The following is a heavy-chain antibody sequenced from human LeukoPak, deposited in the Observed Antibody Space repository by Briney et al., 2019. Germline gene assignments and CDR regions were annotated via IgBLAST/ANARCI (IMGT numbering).Heavy chain of an antibody. J-gene: IGHJ4*02. Sequence: ASVKVSCKASGCTFSSYAINWVRQAPGQGLECMECIIPIFATANYAKKCQGRVTITADESTSTAYMELSSLRSEDTAVYYCARYLDTHLRYFDWLPLDYWGQGTLVTVSS. CDR1: GCTFSSYA. V-gene: IGHV1-69*13. CDR2: IIPIFATA. CDR3: ARYLDTHLRYFDWLPLDY. D-gene: IGHD3-9*01.